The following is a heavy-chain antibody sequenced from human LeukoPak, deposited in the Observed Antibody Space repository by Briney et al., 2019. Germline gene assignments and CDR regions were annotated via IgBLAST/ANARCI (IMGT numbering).Heavy chain of an antibody. CDR3: ARDMAPDYYDSSGYSQVGDY. CDR2: ISSSSSYI. Sequence: PGGSLRLSCAASGFTFSSYSMNWVRQAPGKGLERVSSISSSSSYIYYTDSVKGRFTISRDNAKNSLYLQMNSLRAEDTAVYYCARDMAPDYYDSSGYSQVGDYWGQGTLVTVSS. D-gene: IGHD3-22*01. CDR1: GFTFSSYS. V-gene: IGHV3-21*01. J-gene: IGHJ4*02.